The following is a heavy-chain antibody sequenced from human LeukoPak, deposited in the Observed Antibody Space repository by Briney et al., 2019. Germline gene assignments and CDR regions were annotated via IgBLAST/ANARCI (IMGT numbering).Heavy chain of an antibody. CDR2: ISSSGSTI. J-gene: IGHJ4*02. CDR1: GFTFSSYS. CDR3: AREGIYYYDSSGPFCY. D-gene: IGHD3-22*01. V-gene: IGHV3-48*04. Sequence: GGSLRLSCAASGFTFSSYSMNWVRQAPGKGLEWVSYISSSGSTIYYADSVKGRFTISRDNAKNSLYLQMNSLRAEDTAVYYCAREGIYYYDSSGPFCYWGQGTLVTVSS.